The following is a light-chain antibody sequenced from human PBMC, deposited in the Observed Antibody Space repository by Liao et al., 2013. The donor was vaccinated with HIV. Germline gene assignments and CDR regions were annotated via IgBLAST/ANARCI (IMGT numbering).Light chain of an antibody. J-gene: IGLJ1*01. V-gene: IGLV3-21*04. CDR3: QLWDRSSAHPCV. CDR2: YDS. Sequence: SLVLTQPPSVSVAPGKTARLTCGGNNIGSKTVHWYQKKPGQSPVLVITYDSGRPSGIPERFSGSTSGNTATLTISRVDAGDEADYYCQLWDRSSAHPCVFGPGTKVTVL. CDR1: NIGSKT.